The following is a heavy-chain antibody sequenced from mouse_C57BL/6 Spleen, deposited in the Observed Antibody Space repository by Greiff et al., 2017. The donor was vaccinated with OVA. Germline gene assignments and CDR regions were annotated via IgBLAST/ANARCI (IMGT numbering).Heavy chain of an antibody. CDR2: ISSGGDYI. V-gene: IGHV5-9-1*02. Sequence: EVQRVESGEGLVKPGGSLKLSCAASGFTFSSYAMSWVRQTPEKRLEWVAYISSGGDYIYYADTVKGRFTISRDNARNTLYLQMSSLKSEDTAMYYCTRENWDGFYFDYWGQGTTLTVSS. CDR3: TRENWDGFYFDY. D-gene: IGHD4-1*01. J-gene: IGHJ2*01. CDR1: GFTFSSYA.